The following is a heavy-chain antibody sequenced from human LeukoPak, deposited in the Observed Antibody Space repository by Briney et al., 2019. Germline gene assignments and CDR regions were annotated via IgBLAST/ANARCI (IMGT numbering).Heavy chain of an antibody. J-gene: IGHJ4*02. CDR1: GFAFSSYG. D-gene: IGHD3-10*01. CDR3: AKDGDGSADY. Sequence: PGRSLRLSCAASGFAFSSYGMHWVRQAPGKGLEWVAVISYDGSNKYYADSVKGRFTISRDNSKNTLYLQMNSLRAEDTAVYYCAKDGDGSADYWGQGTLVTVSS. V-gene: IGHV3-30*18. CDR2: ISYDGSNK.